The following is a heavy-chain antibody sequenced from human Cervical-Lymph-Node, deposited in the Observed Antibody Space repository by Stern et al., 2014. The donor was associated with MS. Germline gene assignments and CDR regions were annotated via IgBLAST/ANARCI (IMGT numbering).Heavy chain of an antibody. Sequence: QVQLVESGAEVKKPGSSVKVSCKASGGTFSSYAISWGRQAPGQGLEWMGRIIPSFGRANYAQKVQGRVTITADESTSTAYMELSSLRSEDTAVYYCARAAMITFGGVSTSEDYWGQGTLVTVSS. CDR2: IIPSFGRA. CDR3: ARAAMITFGGVSTSEDY. D-gene: IGHD3-16*01. CDR1: GGTFSSYA. J-gene: IGHJ4*02. V-gene: IGHV1-69*18.